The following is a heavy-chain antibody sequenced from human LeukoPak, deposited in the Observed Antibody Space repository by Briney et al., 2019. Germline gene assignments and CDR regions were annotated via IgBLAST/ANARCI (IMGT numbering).Heavy chain of an antibody. CDR1: GFTFSNAW. J-gene: IGHJ4*02. CDR3: TTANSGYDFLFDY. V-gene: IGHV3-15*01. D-gene: IGHD5-12*01. CDR2: IKSKTDGGTT. Sequence: GGSLRLSCAASGFTFSNAWMSWVRQAPGKGLEWVGRIKSKTDGGTTDYAAPVKGRFTISRDDSKNALYLQMNSLKTEDTAVYYCTTANSGYDFLFDYWGQGTLVTVSS.